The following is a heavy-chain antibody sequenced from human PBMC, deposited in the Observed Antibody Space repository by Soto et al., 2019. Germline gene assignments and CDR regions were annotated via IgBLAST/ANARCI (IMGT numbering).Heavy chain of an antibody. CDR1: GGSISSSSYY. CDR3: ARHGATHCSSTSCNYYYYYYYMDV. J-gene: IGHJ6*03. D-gene: IGHD2-2*01. Sequence: QLQLQESGPGLVKPSETLSLTCTVSGGSISSSSYYWGWIRQPPGKGLEWIGSIYYSGSTYYNPSLKSRVLLLVDTSKNQFSLKLSSVTAADTAVYYCARHGATHCSSTSCNYYYYYYYMDVWGKGTTVTVSS. V-gene: IGHV4-39*01. CDR2: IYYSGST.